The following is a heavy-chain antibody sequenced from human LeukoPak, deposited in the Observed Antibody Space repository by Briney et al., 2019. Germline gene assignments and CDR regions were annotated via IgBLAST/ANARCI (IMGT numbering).Heavy chain of an antibody. V-gene: IGHV3-30-3*01. J-gene: IGHJ3*02. CDR1: GFTFSSYA. D-gene: IGHD2-21*02. Sequence: PGRSLRLSCAASGFTFSSYAMHWVRQAPGKGLEWVAVISYDGSNKYYADSVKGRFTISRDNSKNTLYLQMNSLRAEDTAVYCCARAGVVTAILGAFDIWGQGTMVTVSS. CDR2: ISYDGSNK. CDR3: ARAGVVTAILGAFDI.